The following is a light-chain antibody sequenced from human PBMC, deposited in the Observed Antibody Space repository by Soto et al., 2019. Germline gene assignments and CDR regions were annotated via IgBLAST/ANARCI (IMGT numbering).Light chain of an antibody. V-gene: IGKV1-5*03. J-gene: IGKJ1*01. CDR3: QHYNTLHS. CDR2: EAS. Sequence: DVQMTQSPSTLSASVGDRVTITCRASESVNRFLAWYQQQPGKAPKLLSFEASILESGVRSRFSGSGSGTDFTLTINSLVPEYLATCYCQHYNTLHSFGQGTKV. CDR1: ESVNRF.